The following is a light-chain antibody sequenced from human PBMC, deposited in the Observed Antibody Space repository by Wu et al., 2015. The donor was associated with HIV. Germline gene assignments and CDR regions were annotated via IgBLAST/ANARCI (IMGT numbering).Light chain of an antibody. V-gene: IGKV3-15*01. J-gene: IGKJ2*01. Sequence: EIILTQSPATLSVSPGESATLSCKSSQIISSNLAWYQQKGGQAPRLLIYGASTRATGFPARFTGSGSGTEFTLTINDIQSEDVAIYYCQQYHDWPPYTFGQGTRLEIK. CDR2: GAS. CDR3: QQYHDWPPYT. CDR1: QIISSN.